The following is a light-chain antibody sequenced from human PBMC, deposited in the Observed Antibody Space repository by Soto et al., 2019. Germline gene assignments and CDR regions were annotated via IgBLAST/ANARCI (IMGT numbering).Light chain of an antibody. CDR3: QQYNSYPWT. V-gene: IGKV1-5*03. CDR1: QSISSW. CDR2: KAS. Sequence: DIQMTQSPSTLSASVGDRATITCRASQSISSWLAWYQQKPGKAPKLLIYKASSLESGVPSRFSGSGSGTEFTLTISSLQPDDFATYYCQQYNSYPWTVGQGNKVDIK. J-gene: IGKJ1*01.